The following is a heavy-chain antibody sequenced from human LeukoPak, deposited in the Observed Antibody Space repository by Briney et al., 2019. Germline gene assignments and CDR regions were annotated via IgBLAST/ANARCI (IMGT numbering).Heavy chain of an antibody. CDR3: ARGERRDGLFDY. CDR1: GGSISSSSYY. J-gene: IGHJ4*02. V-gene: IGHV4-61*05. D-gene: IGHD5-24*01. Sequence: SETLSLTCTVSGGSISSSSYYWGWIRQPPGKGLEWIVYIYYSGSTNYNPSLKSRVTISVDTSKNQFSLKLSSVTAADTAVHYCARGERRDGLFDYWGQGTLVTVSS. CDR2: IYYSGST.